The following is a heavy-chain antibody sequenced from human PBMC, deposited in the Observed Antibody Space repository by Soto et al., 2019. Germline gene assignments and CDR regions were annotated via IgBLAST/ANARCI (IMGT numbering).Heavy chain of an antibody. V-gene: IGHV1-18*01. CDR2: ISAHNGNT. Sequence: QVHLVQSGAEVKKPGASVKVSCKASGYTFTSYGITWVRQAPGQGLEWMGWISAHNGNTAYAQTLQGRVIVTRDTSASTAYMGLRSLMSDYTAVYYCARGRYGGYWGQGALVTVSS. CDR3: ARGRYGGY. D-gene: IGHD3-10*01. J-gene: IGHJ4*02. CDR1: GYTFTSYG.